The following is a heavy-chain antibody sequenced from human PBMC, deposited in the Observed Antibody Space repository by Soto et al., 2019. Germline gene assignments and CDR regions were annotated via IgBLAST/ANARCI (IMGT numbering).Heavy chain of an antibody. D-gene: IGHD2-8*02. CDR3: AKDGDIVLLAAAF. Sequence: EVQLLESGGGLVPPGGSLRLSCVASGLIFSSYGMTWVRQAPGKGLEWVSGISRGGDSAYYADSVKGRFTIYRDNSKKTVYLQMNSLRAEDTAVYYCAKDGDIVLLAAAFWGQGTLVTVSS. J-gene: IGHJ4*02. V-gene: IGHV3-23*01. CDR2: ISRGGDSA. CDR1: GLIFSSYG.